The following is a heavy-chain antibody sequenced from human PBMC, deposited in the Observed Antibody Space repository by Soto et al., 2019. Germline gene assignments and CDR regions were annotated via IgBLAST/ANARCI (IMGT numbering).Heavy chain of an antibody. D-gene: IGHD5-18*01. J-gene: IGHJ6*02. CDR3: ARDLRGYSYGWYYYYGMDV. CDR2: IKQDGSEK. V-gene: IGHV3-7*01. CDR1: GFTFSSYW. Sequence: EVQLVESGGGLVQPGGSLRLSCAASGFTFSSYWMSWVRQAPGKGLEWVANIKQDGSEKYYVDSVKGRFTISRDNAKNSRYLQMNSLRAEDTAVYYCARDLRGYSYGWYYYYGMDVWGQGTTVTVSS.